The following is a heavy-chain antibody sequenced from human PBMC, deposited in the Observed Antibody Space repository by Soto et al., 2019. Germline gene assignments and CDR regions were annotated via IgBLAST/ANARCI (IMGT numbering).Heavy chain of an antibody. CDR3: AREVSEGHLTFNYKFYGLDV. CDR2: IYYGGSI. J-gene: IGHJ6*02. D-gene: IGHD3-9*01. Sequence: QVQLQESGPGLVKPSGTLSLTCSVSGVSVTSKNWWTWVRQSPGKGLEWIGEIYYGGSINYNPSLKSRATIXXXKXXNHFSLNLTSMTAADTAVYFCAREVSEGHLTFNYKFYGLDVWGQGTTVTVSS. CDR1: GVSVTSKNW. V-gene: IGHV4-4*02.